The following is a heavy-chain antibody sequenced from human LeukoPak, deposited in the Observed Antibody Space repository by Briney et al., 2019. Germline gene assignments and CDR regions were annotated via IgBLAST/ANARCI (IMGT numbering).Heavy chain of an antibody. CDR2: IIGSGGRT. CDR1: GLTFRSYA. D-gene: IGHD3-10*01. Sequence: PGGSLKLSCAASGLTFRSYAMSWVRQAPGKGLEWVSAIIGSGGRTYYADSVKGRFTISRDNSKNTLYLQTNSLRAEDTAVYYCAKDGDRSGSNFDYWGQGTLVTVSS. V-gene: IGHV3-23*01. CDR3: AKDGDRSGSNFDY. J-gene: IGHJ4*02.